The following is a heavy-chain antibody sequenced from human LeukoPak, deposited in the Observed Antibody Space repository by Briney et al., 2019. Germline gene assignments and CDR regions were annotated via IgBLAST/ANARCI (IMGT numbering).Heavy chain of an antibody. CDR2: ISYDGSNK. V-gene: IGHV3-30*18. J-gene: IGHJ4*02. CDR3: AKPRGPYSSCWDHFYS. D-gene: IGHD6-19*01. CDR1: GVTFSSYA. Sequence: GGSLSLSCAASGVTFSSYAMRWVREAPGKGLGWVAVISYDGSNKYYADPVKGRFTISRDKSKNTLYLQRNSLRTEDPAWYYGAKPRGPYSSCWDHFYSWGQGTLVSVS.